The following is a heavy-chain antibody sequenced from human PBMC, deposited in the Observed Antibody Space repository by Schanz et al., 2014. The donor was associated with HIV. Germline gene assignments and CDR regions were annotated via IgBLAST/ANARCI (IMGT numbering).Heavy chain of an antibody. CDR1: GFSFRTFG. V-gene: IGHV3-33*06. D-gene: IGHD3-22*01. J-gene: IGHJ4*02. CDR2: IYYDGTNK. Sequence: QVQLVESGGGVVQPGRSLRLSCVASGFSFRTFGMHWVRQAPVKGLEWVALIYYDGTNKYYTDSVKGRFTISRDNSKNTLYLQMTTLRIDDTAVYYCAKPEYDSRGNSXXXFDYWGQGTLVTVSS. CDR3: AKPEYDSRGNSXXXFDY.